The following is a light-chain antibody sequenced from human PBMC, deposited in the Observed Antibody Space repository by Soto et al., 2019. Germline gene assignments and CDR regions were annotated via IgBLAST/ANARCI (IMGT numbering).Light chain of an antibody. J-gene: IGLJ1*01. V-gene: IGLV2-11*01. CDR3: CSFAGSYTLYV. Sequence: QSVLTQPRSVSGSPGQSVTISCTGTSSDVGGYSYVSWFQQHPGKAPKLMIYDVSKRPSGVPDRFSGSKSGNMASLTISGLQAEDEADYYCCSFAGSYTLYVFGTGTKLTVL. CDR1: SSDVGGYSY. CDR2: DVS.